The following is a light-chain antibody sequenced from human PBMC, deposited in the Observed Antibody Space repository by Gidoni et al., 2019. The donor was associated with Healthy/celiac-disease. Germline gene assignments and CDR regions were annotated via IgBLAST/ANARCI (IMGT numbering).Light chain of an antibody. CDR1: QSVSSY. Sequence: EIMLTQSPATLSLSPGERATLSGRASQSVSSYLAWYQQKPGQAPRLLIFDASNRATGIPARFSGSVSGTDFTLTISSLEPEDFAVYYCQQRSNWPQLTFGGGTKVEIK. J-gene: IGKJ4*01. CDR3: QQRSNWPQLT. V-gene: IGKV3-11*01. CDR2: DAS.